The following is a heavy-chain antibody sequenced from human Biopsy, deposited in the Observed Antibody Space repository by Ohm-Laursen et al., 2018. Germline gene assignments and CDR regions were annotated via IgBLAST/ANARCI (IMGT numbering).Heavy chain of an antibody. CDR2: MYYSGST. CDR1: GGSLNFYY. V-gene: IGHV4-59*07. Sequence: PSDTLSLTCTVSGGSLNFYYWSWVRQPPGQGLEWIGYMYYSGSTKYSPSLKNRVTVSFDTSRNQFSLKLTSMTPADTAVYYCVRGRSPATYWGQGALVIVSS. J-gene: IGHJ4*02. CDR3: VRGRSPATY. D-gene: IGHD3-16*01.